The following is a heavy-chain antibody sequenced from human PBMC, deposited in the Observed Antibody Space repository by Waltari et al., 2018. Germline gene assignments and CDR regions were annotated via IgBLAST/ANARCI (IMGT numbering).Heavy chain of an antibody. V-gene: IGHV3-74*01. D-gene: IGHD6-13*01. CDR3: VRENIAAAGLES. J-gene: IGHJ4*02. CDR2: INSDGSST. Sequence: EVQLVESGGGLVQPGGSLRLSFVASGFIFSTYWMAWVRQAPGKGLVWVSRINSDGSSTTYADSVKGRFTISRDNAKNTLYLHMSSLRAEDTAVYYCVRENIAAAGLESWGQGTLVTVSS. CDR1: GFIFSTYW.